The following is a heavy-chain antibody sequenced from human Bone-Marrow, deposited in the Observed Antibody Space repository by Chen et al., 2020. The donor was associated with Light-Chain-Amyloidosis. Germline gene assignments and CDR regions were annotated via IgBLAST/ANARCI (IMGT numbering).Heavy chain of an antibody. D-gene: IGHD5-18*01. J-gene: IGHJ6*03. CDR3: AREGTAMGRVQFLNFFYYMDV. CDR2: IYTSGNT. Sequence: GSGPGLVKPSQTLSLTCSVSGASMTNGSHYWSWIRLPAGKGLEWIGRIYTSGNTNYSPSLKSRVTISVDTSKNQFSLKLNSVTAADTAVYYCAREGTAMGRVQFLNFFYYMDVWGKGTTVTVSS. CDR1: GASMTNGSHY. V-gene: IGHV4-61*02.